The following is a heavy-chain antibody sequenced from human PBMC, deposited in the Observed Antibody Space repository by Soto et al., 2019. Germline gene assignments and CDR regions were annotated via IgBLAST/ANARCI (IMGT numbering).Heavy chain of an antibody. J-gene: IGHJ4*02. V-gene: IGHV3-23*01. CDR1: GFTFSSYA. D-gene: IGHD3-22*01. CDR3: AKDTYDSSGYSLVDY. Sequence: GGSLRLSCAASGFTFSSYAMSWVRQAPGKGLEWVSAISGSGGSTYYADSVKGRFTISRDNSKNTLYLQMNSLRAEDTAVYYCAKDTYDSSGYSLVDYWGQGTLVTVSS. CDR2: ISGSGGST.